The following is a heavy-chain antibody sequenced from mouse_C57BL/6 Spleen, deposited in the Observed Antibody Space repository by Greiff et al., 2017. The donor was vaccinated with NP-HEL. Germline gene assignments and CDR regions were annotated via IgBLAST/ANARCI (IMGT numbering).Heavy chain of an antibody. CDR1: GYSFTDYN. Sequence: VQLQQSGPELVKPGASVKISCKASGYSFTDYNMNWVKQSNGKSLEWIGVINPNYGTTSYNQKFKGKATLTVDQSSSTAYMQLNSLTSEDSAVYYCADSSSYRYYYAMDYWGQGTSVTVSS. V-gene: IGHV1-39*01. CDR3: ADSSSYRYYYAMDY. CDR2: INPNYGTT. D-gene: IGHD3-2*02. J-gene: IGHJ4*01.